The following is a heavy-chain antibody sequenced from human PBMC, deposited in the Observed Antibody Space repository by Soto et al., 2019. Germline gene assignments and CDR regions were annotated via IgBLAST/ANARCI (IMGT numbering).Heavy chain of an antibody. CDR2: IGSSASIK. J-gene: IGHJ3*02. D-gene: IGHD1-1*01. Sequence: PGGSLRLSXAASGFTLSDYYMSWIRQAPGKGLEWLSYIGSSASIKNYADSVKGRFTISRDNAKNSLYLQMSSLTAEDTAVYYCARDQLFHGPDDAYDIWGQGTMVTVSS. CDR1: GFTLSDYY. V-gene: IGHV3-11*01. CDR3: ARDQLFHGPDDAYDI.